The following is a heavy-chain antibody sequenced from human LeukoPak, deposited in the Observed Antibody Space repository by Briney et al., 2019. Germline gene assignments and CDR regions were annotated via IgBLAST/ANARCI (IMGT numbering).Heavy chain of an antibody. J-gene: IGHJ4*02. CDR3: ARDLNSGWYNLDY. CDR1: GYTFTGYY. CDR2: INPNSGGT. V-gene: IGHV1-2*02. Sequence: ASVKVSCKASGYTFTGYYMHWVRQAPGQGLEWMGWINPNSGGTNYAQKFQGRVTMTRDTSISTAYMELSRLRSDDTAVYYCARDLNSGWYNLDYWGQGTLVTVSS. D-gene: IGHD6-19*01.